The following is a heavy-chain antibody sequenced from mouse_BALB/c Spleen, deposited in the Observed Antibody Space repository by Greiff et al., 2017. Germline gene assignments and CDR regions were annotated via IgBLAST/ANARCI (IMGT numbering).Heavy chain of an antibody. D-gene: IGHD2-4*01. CDR2: TDPANGNT. J-gene: IGHJ4*01. CDR1: GFNIKDTY. Sequence: VQLKESGAELVKPGASVKLSCTASGFNIKDTYMHWVKQRPEQGLEWIGRTDPANGNTKYDPKFQGKATITADTSSNTAYLQLSSLTSEDTAVYYCAREGLRRMDYWGQGTSVTVSS. V-gene: IGHV14-3*02. CDR3: AREGLRRMDY.